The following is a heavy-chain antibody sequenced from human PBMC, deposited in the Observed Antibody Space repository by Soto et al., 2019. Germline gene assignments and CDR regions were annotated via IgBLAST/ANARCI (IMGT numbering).Heavy chain of an antibody. CDR2: ISGSGDST. CDR1: GFNFSSYA. J-gene: IGHJ2*01. Sequence: EMQLLESGGGLVQPGGSLRLSCAASGFNFSSYAMSWVRQAPGKGLEWVSAISGSGDSTYYADSVKGRFTISRDNSKNTQYLQMNSLRAEDTAVYYCAKRTVGWYFDLWGRGTLVTVSS. CDR3: AKRTVGWYFDL. D-gene: IGHD4-17*01. V-gene: IGHV3-23*01.